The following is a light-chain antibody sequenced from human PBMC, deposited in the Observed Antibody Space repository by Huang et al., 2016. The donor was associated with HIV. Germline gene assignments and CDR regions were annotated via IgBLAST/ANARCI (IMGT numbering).Light chain of an antibody. Sequence: QLTQSPSSLSASIGDRVTIACRASHDINTYLAWYQQKPGRAPKLLIYDASTLQTGVPSRFRGFGSGTAFSLTITSLQPDDFAVYYCQQLSAYHLSFGPGTTVD. CDR2: DAS. CDR3: QQLSAYHLS. J-gene: IGKJ3*01. V-gene: IGKV1-9*01. CDR1: HDINTY.